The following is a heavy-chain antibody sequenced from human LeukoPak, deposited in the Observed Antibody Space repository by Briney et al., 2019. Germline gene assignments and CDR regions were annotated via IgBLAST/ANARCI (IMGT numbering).Heavy chain of an antibody. CDR2: ISGSADRT. Sequence: GSLRLSCAASTFTVSTNYMTWVRQAPGKGMEWVSSISGSADRTYYPDSVKGRFTISRDNSKNTVYLQMNSLRVDDTALYYCAKGGLTYFDSWGQGTLVTVSS. V-gene: IGHV3-23*01. CDR3: AKGGLTYFDS. J-gene: IGHJ4*02. CDR1: TFTVSTNY. D-gene: IGHD4/OR15-4a*01.